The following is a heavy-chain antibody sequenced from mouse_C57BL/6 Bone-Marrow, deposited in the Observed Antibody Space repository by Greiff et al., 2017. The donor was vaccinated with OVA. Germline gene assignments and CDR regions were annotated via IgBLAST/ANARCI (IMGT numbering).Heavy chain of an antibody. CDR2: IDPETGGT. J-gene: IGHJ2*01. CDR1: GYTFTDYE. D-gene: IGHD1-1*02. CDR3: TRRGSTIGKYFDY. V-gene: IGHV1-15*01. Sequence: VQLQQSGAELVRPGASVTLSCKASGYTFTDYEMHWVKQTPVHGLEWIGAIDPETGGTAYNQKFKGKAILTADKSSSPASMELRILTSGDSAVYDCTRRGSTIGKYFDYWGQGTALTVTA.